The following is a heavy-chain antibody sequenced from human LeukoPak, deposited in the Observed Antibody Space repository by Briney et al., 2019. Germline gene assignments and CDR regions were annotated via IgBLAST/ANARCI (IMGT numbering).Heavy chain of an antibody. CDR3: ARGYCSSTSCYGHGAFDI. Sequence: GESLKISCKGSGYSFTSYWISWVRQMPGKGLEWMGRIDPSDFYTNYSPSFQGHVTISADKSISTAYLQWSSLKASDTAMYYCARGYCSSTSCYGHGAFDIWGQGTMVTVSS. V-gene: IGHV5-10-1*01. D-gene: IGHD2-2*01. CDR1: GYSFTSYW. CDR2: IDPSDFYT. J-gene: IGHJ3*02.